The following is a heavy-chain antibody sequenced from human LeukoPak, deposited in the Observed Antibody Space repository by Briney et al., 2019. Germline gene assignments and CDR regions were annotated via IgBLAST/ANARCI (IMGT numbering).Heavy chain of an antibody. J-gene: IGHJ4*02. Sequence: GGSLRLSCAASGFTFSSYGMHWVRQAPGKGLEWVAVISYDGSNKYYVDSVKGRFTISRDNSKNTLYLQMNSLRAEDTAMYYCAKEGRGGSYLDYWGQGTLVTVSS. V-gene: IGHV3-30*18. CDR2: ISYDGSNK. D-gene: IGHD1-26*01. CDR1: GFTFSSYG. CDR3: AKEGRGGSYLDY.